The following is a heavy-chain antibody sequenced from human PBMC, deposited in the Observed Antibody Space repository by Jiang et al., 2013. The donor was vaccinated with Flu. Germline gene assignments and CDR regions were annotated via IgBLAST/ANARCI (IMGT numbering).Heavy chain of an antibody. J-gene: IGHJ4*02. CDR1: GDSVSSNSAA. Sequence: SQTLSLTCAISGDSVSSNSAAWNWIRQSPSRGLEWLGRTYYRSKWYNDYAVSVKSRITINPDTSKNQFSLQLNSVTPEDTAVYYCARDSVISEVVAASTFDYWGQGTLVTVSS. D-gene: IGHD2-15*01. CDR3: ARDSVISEVVAASTFDY. V-gene: IGHV6-1*01. CDR2: TYYRSKWYN.